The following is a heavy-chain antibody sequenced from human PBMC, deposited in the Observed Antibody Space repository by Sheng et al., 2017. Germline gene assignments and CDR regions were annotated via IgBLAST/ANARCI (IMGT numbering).Heavy chain of an antibody. Sequence: QVQLVQSGAEVKKPGSSVKVSCKASGGTFSSYTISWVRQAPGQGLEWMGRIIPILGIANYAQKFQGRVTITADKSTSTAYMELSSLRSEDTAVYYCARDRGPYGDYYYYYMDVWGKGTTVTVSS. D-gene: IGHD4-17*01. CDR2: IIPILGIA. CDR3: ARDRGPYGDYYYYYMDV. J-gene: IGHJ6*03. V-gene: IGHV1-69*08. CDR1: GGTFSSYT.